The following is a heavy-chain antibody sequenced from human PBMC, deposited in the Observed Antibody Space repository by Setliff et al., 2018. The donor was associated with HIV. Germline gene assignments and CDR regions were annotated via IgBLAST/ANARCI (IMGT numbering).Heavy chain of an antibody. V-gene: IGHV4-34*01. CDR2: FSPTGSP. J-gene: IGHJ5*02. CDR1: GGSFSSYY. CDR3: ARGAPRGRLRFPNWSDP. D-gene: IGHD5-12*01. Sequence: LSLTCAFYGGSFSSYYWNWIRQPPGKGLEWIGEFSPTGSPTYNPSLESRVTISVDTSKNQCSLKLRSLTAADTAIYYCARGAPRGRLRFPNWSDPWGQGTLVTVSS.